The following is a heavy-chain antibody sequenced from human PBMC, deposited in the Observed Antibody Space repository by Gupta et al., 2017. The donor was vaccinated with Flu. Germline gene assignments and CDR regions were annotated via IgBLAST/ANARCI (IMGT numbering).Heavy chain of an antibody. CDR3: ARGVGGAFDI. CDR2: ISSGGSTI. D-gene: IGHD2-15*01. V-gene: IGHV3-48*03. J-gene: IGHJ3*02. Sequence: NWVRHAPGKGLEWVSYISSGGSTIYYADSVKGRFTISRDNAKNSLYLQMNSLRAEDTAVYYCARGVGGAFDIWGQGTMVTVS.